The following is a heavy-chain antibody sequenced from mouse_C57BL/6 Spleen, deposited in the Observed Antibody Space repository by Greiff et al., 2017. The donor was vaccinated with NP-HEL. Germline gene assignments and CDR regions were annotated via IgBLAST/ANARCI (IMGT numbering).Heavy chain of an antibody. V-gene: IGHV2-2*01. CDR3: ARKDYDYDGTGSYYAMDY. CDR2: IWSGGST. CDR1: GFSFTSYG. J-gene: IGHJ4*01. D-gene: IGHD2-4*01. Sequence: QVQLQQSGPGLVQPSQSLSITCTVSGFSFTSYGVHWVRQSPGKGLEWLGVIWSGGSTDYNAAFISRLSISKDNSKSQVFFKMNSLQADDTAIYYCARKDYDYDGTGSYYAMDYWGQGTSVTVSS.